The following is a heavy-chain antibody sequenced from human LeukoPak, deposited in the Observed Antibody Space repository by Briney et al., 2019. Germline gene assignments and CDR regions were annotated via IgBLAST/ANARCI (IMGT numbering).Heavy chain of an antibody. J-gene: IGHJ3*02. CDR1: GGSISSSDYY. V-gene: IGHV4-30-4*08. CDR2: LYYSGST. Sequence: PSETLSLTCTVSGGSISSSDYYWSWIRQPPGKGLEWIGYLYYSGSTYYNPSLKSRVTISVDTSKNQFSLKLSSVTAADTAVYYCARAVGDFWSGYSAFDIWGQGTMVTVSS. CDR3: ARAVGDFWSGYSAFDI. D-gene: IGHD3-3*01.